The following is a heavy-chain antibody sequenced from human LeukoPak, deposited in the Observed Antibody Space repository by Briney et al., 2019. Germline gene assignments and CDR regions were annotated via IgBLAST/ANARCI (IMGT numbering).Heavy chain of an antibody. CDR1: GFMFSSNW. V-gene: IGHV3-7*03. J-gene: IGHJ4*02. D-gene: IGHD5-24*01. CDR2: IKEDGTET. CDR3: AKEGRSLQTY. Sequence: GGSLRLSCAASGFMFSSNWMSWVRLAPGKGLEWVANIKEDGTETYYVDSVKGRFTISRDNAKNSLYLQMNSLRVEDTTVYYCAKEGRSLQTYWGQGTLVTVSS.